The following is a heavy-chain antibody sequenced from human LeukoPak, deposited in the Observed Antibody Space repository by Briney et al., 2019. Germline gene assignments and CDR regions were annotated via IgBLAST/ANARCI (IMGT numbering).Heavy chain of an antibody. J-gene: IGHJ4*02. V-gene: IGHV1-46*01. CDR3: AREGDYYDTRYYFDY. CDR2: INLSGGST. CDR1: GYTFTSYY. D-gene: IGHD3-22*01. Sequence: ASVKVSCKASGYTFTSYYMHWVRQAPGQGLEWMGIINLSGGSTSYAQKFKGRVTMTRDTSTSTVYMELSSLRSEDMAVYYCAREGDYYDTRYYFDYWGQGTLVTVSS.